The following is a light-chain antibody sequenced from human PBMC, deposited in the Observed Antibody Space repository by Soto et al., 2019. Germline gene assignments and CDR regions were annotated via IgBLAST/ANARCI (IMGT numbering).Light chain of an antibody. J-gene: IGLJ1*01. CDR3: AAWDVSLNAL. Sequence: QSVLTQPPSLSATPGQRVNISCSGSFSNIGDNAVNWYQQLPGAAPKLLIYLNDQRPSGVPDRFSGSKSGTSAFLAISGLESEDDADYYCAAWDVSLNALFGTGTKLTVL. CDR1: FSNIGDNA. CDR2: LND. V-gene: IGLV1-44*01.